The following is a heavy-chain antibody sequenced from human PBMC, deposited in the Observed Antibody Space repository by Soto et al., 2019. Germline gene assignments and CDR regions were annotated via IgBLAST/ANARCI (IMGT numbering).Heavy chain of an antibody. J-gene: IGHJ6*02. CDR2: IIPIFGTA. CDR3: ARDKPDGYCSGGSCYHPHYYYYGMDV. V-gene: IGHV1-69*01. Sequence: SVKVSCKASGGTFSSYAISWVRQAPGQGLEWMGGIIPIFGTANYAQKFQGRVTITADESTSTAYMELSSLRSEDTAVYYCARDKPDGYCSGGSCYHPHYYYYGMDVWGRGTPVTVSS. D-gene: IGHD2-15*01. CDR1: GGTFSSYA.